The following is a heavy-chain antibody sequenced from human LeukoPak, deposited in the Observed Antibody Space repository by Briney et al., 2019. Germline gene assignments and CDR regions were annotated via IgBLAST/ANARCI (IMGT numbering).Heavy chain of an antibody. CDR1: GYTFTSYG. D-gene: IGHD6-13*01. V-gene: IGHV1-18*01. CDR2: ISTYNGDT. CDR3: ARDSFRTGIAAPGPV. J-gene: IGHJ6*04. Sequence: ASVKVSCKASGYTFTSYGISWVRQAPGQGLEWMGWISTYNGDTNYAQKFQGRVTMTTDTSTSTAYMELRSLRSDDTAVYYCARDSFRTGIAAPGPVWAKGTTVTVSS.